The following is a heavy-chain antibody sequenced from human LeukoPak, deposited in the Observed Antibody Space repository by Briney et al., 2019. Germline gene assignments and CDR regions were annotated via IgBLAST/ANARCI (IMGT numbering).Heavy chain of an antibody. V-gene: IGHV3-48*03. CDR3: TTVHYHFDS. CDR1: GFDSCAYE. D-gene: IGHD3-10*01. J-gene: IGHJ4*02. Sequence: PGGSLRLSRAHPGFDSCAYEMNWVRQAPGKGLEWVAYFAGSDTTTYYADSVKGRLTISRDNARNSLYLQMISLRAEDTALYYCTTVHYHFDSWGQGTLVTVSS. CDR2: FAGSDTTT.